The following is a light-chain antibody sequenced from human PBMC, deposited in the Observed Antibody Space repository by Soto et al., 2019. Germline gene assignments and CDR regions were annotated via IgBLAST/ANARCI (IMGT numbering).Light chain of an antibody. CDR3: SPYTSSSTYV. Sequence: QSVLTQPASVSGSPGQSITISCTGTSSDVGGYNYVSWYQQHPGKAPKLMIYDVGNRPSGVSNRFSGSKSGNTASLTISGLRAEDEADYYCSPYTSSSTYVFGAGTKVNVL. J-gene: IGLJ1*01. V-gene: IGLV2-14*01. CDR2: DVG. CDR1: SSDVGGYNY.